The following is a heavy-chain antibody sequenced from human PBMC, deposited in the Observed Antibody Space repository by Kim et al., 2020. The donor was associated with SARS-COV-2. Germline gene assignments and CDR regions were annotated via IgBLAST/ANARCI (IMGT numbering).Heavy chain of an antibody. J-gene: IGHJ6*02. V-gene: IGHV4-39*01. CDR1: GGSISSSSYY. D-gene: IGHD3-3*01. Sequence: SETLSLTCTVSGGSISSSSYYWGWIRQPPGKGLEWIGSIYYSGSTYYNPSLKSRVTISVDTSKNQFSLKLSSVTAADTAVYYCARRKDDFWSGSYYGMAVSRQWTTVTASS. CDR3: ARRKDDFWSGSYYGMAV. CDR2: IYYSGST.